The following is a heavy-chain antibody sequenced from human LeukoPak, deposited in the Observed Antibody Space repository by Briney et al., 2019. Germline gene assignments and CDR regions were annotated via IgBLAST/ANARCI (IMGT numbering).Heavy chain of an antibody. CDR1: GFTFNSYG. J-gene: IGHJ4*02. CDR3: AKHKNIVVVTAILDY. Sequence: GGSLRLSCAASGFTFNSYGMHWVRQAPGKGLEWVAVISYDGSNEYYADPVKGRFTISRDNSKNTLYLQMNSLRAEDTAVYYCAKHKNIVVVTAILDYWGQGTLVTVSS. CDR2: ISYDGSNE. V-gene: IGHV3-30*18. D-gene: IGHD2-21*02.